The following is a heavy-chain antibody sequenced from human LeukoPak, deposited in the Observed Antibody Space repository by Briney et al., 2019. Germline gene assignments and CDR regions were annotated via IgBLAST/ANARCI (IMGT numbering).Heavy chain of an antibody. CDR2: ISGSGGNT. V-gene: IGHV3-23*01. CDR3: AKDVHYFRSGTYYSPDY. CDR1: EFTFSSYA. Sequence: GGSLRLFCAASEFTFSSYAMSWLRQAPGKGLEWVSGISGSGGNTYYADSVKGRFTITRDNSKNTLYLQMNSLRAEDTAVYYCAKDVHYFRSGTYYSPDYLAQGNLITVSA. J-gene: IGHJ4*02. D-gene: IGHD3-10*01.